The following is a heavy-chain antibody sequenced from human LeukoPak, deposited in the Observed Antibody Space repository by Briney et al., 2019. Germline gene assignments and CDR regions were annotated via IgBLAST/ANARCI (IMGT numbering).Heavy chain of an antibody. J-gene: IGHJ5*02. D-gene: IGHD3-3*01. CDR2: IYPADSDT. V-gene: IGHV5-51*01. CDR1: GYSFPSYW. Sequence: GESLKISCKGSGYSFPSYWIAWARQMPGKGLEWMGIIYPADSDTRYSPSFQGQVTISADKSINTAYLQWSSLKASDTAMYYCARHNGTSGYYGPWGQGTLVTVSS. CDR3: ARHNGTSGYYGP.